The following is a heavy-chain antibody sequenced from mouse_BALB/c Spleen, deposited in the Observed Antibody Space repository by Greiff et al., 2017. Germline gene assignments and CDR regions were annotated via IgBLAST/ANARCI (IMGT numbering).Heavy chain of an antibody. CDR1: GFSLTSYG. CDR3: ARDRGITPLFAY. CDR2: IWAGGST. V-gene: IGHV2-9*02. Sequence: QVQLKESGPGLVAPSQSLSITCTVSGFSLTSYGVHWVRQPPGKGLEWLGVIWAGGSTNYNSALMSRLSISKDNSKSQVFLKMNSLQTDDTAMYYCARDRGITPLFAYWGQGTLVTVSA. D-gene: IGHD2-4*01. J-gene: IGHJ3*01.